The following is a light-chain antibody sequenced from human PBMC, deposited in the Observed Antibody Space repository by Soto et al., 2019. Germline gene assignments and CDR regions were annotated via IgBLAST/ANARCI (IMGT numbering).Light chain of an antibody. CDR1: SSDVGGYNY. J-gene: IGLJ1*01. V-gene: IGLV2-14*01. CDR2: EVS. CDR3: SSYTSSSIDYV. Sequence: QSVLTQPASVSGSPGQSITISCTGTSSDVGGYNYVSWYQQHPGKAPKLMIYEVSNRPSGVSNRFSGSKSGTTASLTISGLQAEDEDDYYCSSYTSSSIDYVFGPGTKLTVL.